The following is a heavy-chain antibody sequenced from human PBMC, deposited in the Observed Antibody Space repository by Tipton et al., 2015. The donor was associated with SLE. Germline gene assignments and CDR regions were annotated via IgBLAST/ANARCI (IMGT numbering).Heavy chain of an antibody. Sequence: TLSLTCTVSGDSINSDGYFWTWIRQPPGKGLEWIGYIYYSGSTYYNPSLQSRLTMSVDTSRNQLSLKLSSVTSADTAVYYCARYFYDSSGVCLFDFWGQGTLVTVSS. CDR2: IYYSGST. CDR3: ARYFYDSSGVCLFDF. V-gene: IGHV4-31*03. CDR1: GDSINSDGYF. D-gene: IGHD3-22*01. J-gene: IGHJ4*02.